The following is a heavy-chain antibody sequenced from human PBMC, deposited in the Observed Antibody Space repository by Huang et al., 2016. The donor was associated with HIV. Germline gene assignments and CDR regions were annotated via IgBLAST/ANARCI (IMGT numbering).Heavy chain of an antibody. J-gene: IGHJ4*02. CDR1: GGTFRNYA. V-gene: IGHV1-69*13. CDR2: IIPIFKTR. CDR3: ARGVVYYYDSSGYYPYDY. Sequence: QVQLVQSGAEVKKPGSSVKVSCKASGGTFRNYAVSWVRQAPGQGLEWMGGIIPIFKTRNYAQKFQGRGTITADESTNTAFLELSSLRSEDTAVYFCARGVVYYYDSSGYYPYDYWGQGTLVTVSS. D-gene: IGHD3-22*01.